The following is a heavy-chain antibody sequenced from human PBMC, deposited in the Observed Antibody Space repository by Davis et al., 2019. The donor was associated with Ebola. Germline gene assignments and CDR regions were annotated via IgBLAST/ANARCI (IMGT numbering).Heavy chain of an antibody. CDR2: IYYSGST. CDR1: GGSISSYY. J-gene: IGHJ5*02. V-gene: IGHV4-59*01. Sequence: SETLSLTCTVSGGSISSYYWSWIRQPPGKGLEWIGYIYYSGSTNYNPSLKSRVTISVDTSKNQFSLKLSSVTAADTAVYYCARQMYDFWSGYYSSNWFDPWGQGTLVTVSS. D-gene: IGHD3-3*01. CDR3: ARQMYDFWSGYYSSNWFDP.